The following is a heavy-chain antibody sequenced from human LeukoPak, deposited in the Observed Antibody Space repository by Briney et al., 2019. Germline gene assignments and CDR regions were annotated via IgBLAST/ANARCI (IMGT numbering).Heavy chain of an antibody. V-gene: IGHV3-30*02. D-gene: IGHD6-6*01. CDR3: AREFEYSSSADYYYYYMDV. Sequence: PGGSLRLSCAASGFTFSSYGMHWVRQAPGKGLEWVAFIRYDGSNKYYADSVKGRFTISRDNSKNTLYLQMNSLRAEDTAVYYCAREFEYSSSADYYYYYMDVWGKGTTVTVSS. CDR2: IRYDGSNK. CDR1: GFTFSSYG. J-gene: IGHJ6*03.